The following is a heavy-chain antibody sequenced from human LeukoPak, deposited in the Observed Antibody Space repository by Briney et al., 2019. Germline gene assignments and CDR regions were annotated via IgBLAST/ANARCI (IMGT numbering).Heavy chain of an antibody. J-gene: IGHJ5*02. Sequence: ASVKVSCKASGYTFTSNDINWVRQATGQGLEWMGWMNPNSGNTGYAQKFQGRVTMTRNTSISTAYMELSSLRSEDTAVYYCARGRGAAGTYWFDPWGQGTLVTVSS. CDR1: GYTFTSND. CDR3: ARGRGAAGTYWFDP. V-gene: IGHV1-8*01. D-gene: IGHD6-13*01. CDR2: MNPNSGNT.